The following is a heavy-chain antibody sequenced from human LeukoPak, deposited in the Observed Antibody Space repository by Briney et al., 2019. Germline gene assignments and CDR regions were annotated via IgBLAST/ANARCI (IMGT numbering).Heavy chain of an antibody. CDR3: ARTPDYYGSGSYQGYFDY. J-gene: IGHJ4*02. CDR2: IYYSGST. V-gene: IGHV4-31*03. CDR1: GGSISSGGYY. Sequence: SETLSLTCTVSGGSISSGGYYWSWIRQPPGKGLEWIGYIYYSGSTYYNPSLKSRVTISVDTSKNQFSLKLSSVTAADTAVYYCARTPDYYGSGSYQGYFDYWGQGTLVAVSS. D-gene: IGHD3-10*01.